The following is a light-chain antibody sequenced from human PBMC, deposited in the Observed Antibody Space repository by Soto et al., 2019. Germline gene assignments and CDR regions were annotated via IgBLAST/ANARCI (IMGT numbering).Light chain of an antibody. Sequence: QSALTQPASVSGSPGQSITISCTGTSSDVGGYDYVSWFQQHPGKAPKLLIYEVTNRPSGVSNRFSGSKSGNTASLTISGLQAEDEDDYYCNSYTTSSTVVFGGGTKLTVL. CDR3: NSYTTSSTVV. CDR2: EVT. V-gene: IGLV2-14*01. CDR1: SSDVGGYDY. J-gene: IGLJ3*02.